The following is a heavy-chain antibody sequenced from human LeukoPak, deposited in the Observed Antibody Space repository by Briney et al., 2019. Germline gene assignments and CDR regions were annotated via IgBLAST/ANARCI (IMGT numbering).Heavy chain of an antibody. CDR2: VSRTGSTK. J-gene: IGHJ4*02. CDR3: AKRKNSPGSSSLDQ. D-gene: IGHD2-2*01. Sequence: PGGSLRLSCVASGFTFSSFALDWVRQAPGRGLEWISVVSRTGSTKYYADSVKGRLTVSRDNSKNTVYLQMNSLRVDDSAVYYCAKRKNSPGSSSLDQWGQGTLVSVSS. CDR1: GFTFSSFA. V-gene: IGHV3-23*01.